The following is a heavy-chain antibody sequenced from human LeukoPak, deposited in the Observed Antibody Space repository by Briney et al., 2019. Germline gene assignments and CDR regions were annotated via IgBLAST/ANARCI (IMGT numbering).Heavy chain of an antibody. J-gene: IGHJ4*02. CDR1: GFTFSTYT. Sequence: GGSLRLSCAASGFTFSTYTLHWVRRAPGKGLEFVSGVNSNGGNTYYANSVKGRFTISRDNSKNTLYLQMDSLRPEDMAVYHCAEVMLNGYYYDSGGEGTLVTVSA. D-gene: IGHD3-9*01. V-gene: IGHV3-64*01. CDR3: AEVMLNGYYYDS. CDR2: VNSNGGNT.